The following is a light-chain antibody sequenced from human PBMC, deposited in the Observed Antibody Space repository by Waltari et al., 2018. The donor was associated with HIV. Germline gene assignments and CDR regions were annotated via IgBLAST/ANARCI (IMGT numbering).Light chain of an antibody. V-gene: IGLV1-40*01. CDR2: GNT. Sequence: QSVLTQPPSVSGAPGQMVTISCSGSSSNLGAGYEIHWYQQLPGTAPRLLIYGNTNRPSGVPDRFSGSKSGTSASLAITGLQAEDEADYYCQSYDSSLSGWVFGGGTKLTVV. CDR3: QSYDSSLSGWV. CDR1: SSNLGAGYE. J-gene: IGLJ3*02.